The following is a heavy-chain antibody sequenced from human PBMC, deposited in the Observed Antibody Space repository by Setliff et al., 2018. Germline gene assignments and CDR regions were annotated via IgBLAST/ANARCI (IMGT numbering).Heavy chain of an antibody. CDR1: GYSFTSYW. CDR3: ARVGQQLVYYYYGMDV. CDR2: IYPGDSDT. J-gene: IGHJ6*02. Sequence: GESLKISCKGSGYSFTSYWIGWVRQMPGKGLEWMGTIYPGDSDTRYSPSFQGQVTISADKSISTAYLQWSSLKASDTAMYYCARVGQQLVYYYYGMDVWGQGTTVTVSS. D-gene: IGHD6-13*01. V-gene: IGHV5-51*01.